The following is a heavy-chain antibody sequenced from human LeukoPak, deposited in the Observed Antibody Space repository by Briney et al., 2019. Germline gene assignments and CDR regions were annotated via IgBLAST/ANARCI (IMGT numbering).Heavy chain of an antibody. CDR2: ITSGGDYI. J-gene: IGHJ4*02. CDR3: ARGHYDVLAASYKWTPDY. Sequence: PGGSLRLSCAASGFTYNTFNMNWVRQAPGKGLEWVSSITSGGDYIYYADSVKGRFTTSRDNAKNSLSLQLNSLRVEDTAVYYCARGHYDVLAASYKWTPDYWGQGTLVTVSS. CDR1: GFTYNTFN. V-gene: IGHV3-21*01. D-gene: IGHD3-9*01.